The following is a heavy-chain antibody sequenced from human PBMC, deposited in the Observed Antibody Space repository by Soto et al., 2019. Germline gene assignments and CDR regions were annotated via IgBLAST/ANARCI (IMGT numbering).Heavy chain of an antibody. CDR2: IKQDGSEK. D-gene: IGHD3-22*01. J-gene: IGHJ1*01. CDR1: GFTFSSYW. Sequence: GGSLRLSCAASGFTFSSYWMSWVRQAPGKGLEWVANIKQDGSEKYYVDSVKGRFTISRDNAKNSLYLQMNSLRAEDTAVYYCARSGYYDSSGYYYVRYFQHWGQGTLVTV. V-gene: IGHV3-7*05. CDR3: ARSGYYDSSGYYYVRYFQH.